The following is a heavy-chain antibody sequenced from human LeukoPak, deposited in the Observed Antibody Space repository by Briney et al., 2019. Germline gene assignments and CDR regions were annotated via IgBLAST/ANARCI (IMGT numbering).Heavy chain of an antibody. CDR2: IKSKADGGAT. CDR1: GFTFSSAW. CDR3: AKNPGFHYYFYMDV. J-gene: IGHJ6*03. Sequence: GGSLRLSCEASGFTFSSAWMSWVRQAPGKGLEWVGRIKSKADGGATDSVAPVKGRFIISRDDSKNTLYLQMNSLRVEDTALYYCAKNPGFHYYFYMDVWGKGTTVTVSS. V-gene: IGHV3-15*01.